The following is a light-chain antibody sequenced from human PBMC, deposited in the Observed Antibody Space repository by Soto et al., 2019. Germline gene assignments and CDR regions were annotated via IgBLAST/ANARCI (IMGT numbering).Light chain of an antibody. CDR2: DAS. J-gene: IGKJ4*01. V-gene: IGKV3-11*01. CDR3: QHRINWPLT. Sequence: EIVLTQSPATLSLSPGERATLSCRASQSVSTYLAWYQQKPGQAPRLLIYDASNRATGIPARFSGSGSGTDFTLNISILESEDFTVYYCQHRINWPLTFGGGTKVEIK. CDR1: QSVSTY.